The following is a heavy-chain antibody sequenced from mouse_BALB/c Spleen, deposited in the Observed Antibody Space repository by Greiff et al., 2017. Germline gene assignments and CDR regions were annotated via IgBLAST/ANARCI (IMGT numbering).Heavy chain of an antibody. CDR3: ARRRDAMDY. CDR2: INPGSGGT. CDR1: GYAFTNYL. J-gene: IGHJ4*01. V-gene: IGHV1-54*01. Sequence: QVQLQQSGAELVRPGTSVKVSCKASGYAFTNYLIEWVKQRPGQGLEWIGVINPGSGGTNYNEKFKGKATLTADKSSSTAYMQLSSLTSDDSAVYFCARRRDAMDYWGQGTAVTVSS.